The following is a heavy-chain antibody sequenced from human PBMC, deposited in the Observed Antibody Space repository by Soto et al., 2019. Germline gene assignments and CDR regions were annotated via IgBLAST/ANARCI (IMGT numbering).Heavy chain of an antibody. V-gene: IGHV3-23*01. Sequence: EVQLLESGGDFKQPGGSLRLSCEGSGFNFSNYALNWVRQAPGKRLEWVSVISGNSGTTYYAASVKGRFTISRDTSKETLYLQMNSLRADDTAVYYCAKGRAITVFGVITPFDSWGQGTLVSVSS. CDR2: ISGNSGTT. J-gene: IGHJ4*02. D-gene: IGHD3-3*01. CDR1: GFNFSNYA. CDR3: AKGRAITVFGVITPFDS.